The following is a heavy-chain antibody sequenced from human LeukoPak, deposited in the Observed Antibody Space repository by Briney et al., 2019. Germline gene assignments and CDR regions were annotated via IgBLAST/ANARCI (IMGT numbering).Heavy chain of an antibody. CDR1: GFTFSGSA. D-gene: IGHD3-16*02. CDR3: TRLLAASYRMS. CDR2: IRSKANSYAT. J-gene: IGHJ5*02. Sequence: GGSLRLSCAASGFTFSGSAMHWVRQASGKGLEWVGRIRSKANSYATAYAASVKGRFTISRDDSKNTAYLQMNSLKTEDTAVYYCTRLLAASYRMSWGQGTLVTVSS. V-gene: IGHV3-73*01.